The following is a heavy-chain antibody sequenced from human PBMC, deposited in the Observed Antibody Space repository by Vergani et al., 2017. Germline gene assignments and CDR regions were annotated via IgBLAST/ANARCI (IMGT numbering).Heavy chain of an antibody. J-gene: IGHJ4*02. CDR1: GFTLSNYD. CDR3: AKHCRGWGNDY. D-gene: IGHD3-16*01. Sequence: QVQLVESGGGVVQRGGSLRLSCATSGFTLSNYDMQWIRPGPGKGLEFVAFIQFDGSNQYYADSVKGRFTLSRDFSKNTLYLQMNSLRTDDTATYYCAKHCRGWGNDYWGQGTQVIVSS. V-gene: IGHV3-30*02. CDR2: IQFDGSNQ.